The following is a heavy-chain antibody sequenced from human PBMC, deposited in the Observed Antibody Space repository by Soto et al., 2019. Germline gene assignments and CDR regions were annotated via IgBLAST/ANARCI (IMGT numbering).Heavy chain of an antibody. CDR2: INGPGGST. CDR1: GFNFNSYA. V-gene: IGHV3-23*01. J-gene: IGHJ6*03. CDR3: AKDVTRGDFYYYYCMEV. Sequence: EVQLLESGGGLVQPGGSLRLSCAASGFNFNSYAMSWVRQAPGQGLEWVSAINGPGGSTYYADSAKGRFTISRDNSKNTLYLQMYSLSAEDTAVYYGAKDVTRGDFYYYYCMEVWGTGTTVTVS. D-gene: IGHD4-17*01.